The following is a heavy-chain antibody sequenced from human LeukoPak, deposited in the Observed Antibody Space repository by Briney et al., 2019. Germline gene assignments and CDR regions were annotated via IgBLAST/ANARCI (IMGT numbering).Heavy chain of an antibody. CDR2: ISGSGGIT. CDR3: AKDPTDFDSSGQTYFDY. V-gene: IGHV3-23*01. D-gene: IGHD3-22*01. J-gene: IGHJ4*02. Sequence: GGSLRLSCAASGFTFSSCAMNWVRQAPGKGLEWVSGISGSGGITHYADSVRGRFTISRDNSKNTLYLQMNSLRAEDTAVYYCAKDPTDFDSSGQTYFDYWGQGTLVTVSS. CDR1: GFTFSSCA.